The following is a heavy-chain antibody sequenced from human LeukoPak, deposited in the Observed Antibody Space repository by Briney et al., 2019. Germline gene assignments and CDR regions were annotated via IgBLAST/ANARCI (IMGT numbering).Heavy chain of an antibody. CDR2: IDHSGST. D-gene: IGHD3-16*01. V-gene: IGHV4-34*01. CDR3: ARGVRFHVGPGNWFDL. J-gene: IGHJ5*02. CDR1: GGTFRGFF. Sequence: PSETLSLTCDVSGGTFRGFFWSWIRQTPGKGLAWIGEIDHSGSTNYNPSLESRVTLSVDTSKNQVSLNLKSVTAADTAVYFCARGVRFHVGPGNWFDLWGQGTLVTVSS.